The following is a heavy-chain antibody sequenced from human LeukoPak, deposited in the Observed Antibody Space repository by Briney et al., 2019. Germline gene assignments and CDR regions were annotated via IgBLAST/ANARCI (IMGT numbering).Heavy chain of an antibody. J-gene: IGHJ4*02. CDR2: IYHSGST. CDR1: GGSISSGYY. CDR3: ARVSWFGELLYFDY. V-gene: IGHV4-38-2*02. D-gene: IGHD3-10*01. Sequence: PSETLSLTCTVSGGSISSGYYWGWIRQPPGKGLEWIGSIYHSGSTYYNPSLKSRVTISVDTSKNQFSLKLSSVTAADTAVYYCARVSWFGELLYFDYWGQGTLVTVSS.